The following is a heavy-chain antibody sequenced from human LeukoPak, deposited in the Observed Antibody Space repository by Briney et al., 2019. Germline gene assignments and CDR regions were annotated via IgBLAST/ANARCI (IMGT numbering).Heavy chain of an antibody. V-gene: IGHV3-23*01. CDR3: VKDGRYTFGLDAFEI. CDR1: GFTFSSSA. J-gene: IGHJ3*02. CDR2: ISGSGTHT. Sequence: PGGSLRLSCAASGFTFSSSAMSWVRQTPGQGLEWLSTISGSGTHTYYADSVQGRITVSRDNSKNTQTLQMNSLRAEDTGVYYCVKDGRYTFGLDAFEIWGQGTMVTVSS. D-gene: IGHD5-18*01.